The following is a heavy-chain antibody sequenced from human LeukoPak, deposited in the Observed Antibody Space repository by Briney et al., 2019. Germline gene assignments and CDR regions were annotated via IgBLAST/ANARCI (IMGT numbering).Heavy chain of an antibody. CDR2: ISSSGSTI. CDR1: GFTFSTYS. V-gene: IGHV3-48*04. J-gene: IGHJ4*02. Sequence: GGSLRLSCAASGFTFSTYSMNWVRQAPGKGLEWVSYISSSGSTIYYADSVKGRFTISRDNAKNSLYLQMNSLRAEDTAVYYCARGLWFGESKYYFDYWGQGTLVTVSS. D-gene: IGHD3-10*01. CDR3: ARGLWFGESKYYFDY.